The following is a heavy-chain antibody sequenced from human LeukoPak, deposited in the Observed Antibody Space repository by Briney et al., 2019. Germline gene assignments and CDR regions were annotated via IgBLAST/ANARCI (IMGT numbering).Heavy chain of an antibody. CDR3: ASSSSGPSPFDP. CDR1: GYTFTSYY. Sequence: ASVRVSCKASGYTFTSYYMHWVRQAPGQGLEWMGIINPSGGSTSYAQKFQGRVTMTRDTSTSTVYMELSSLRSEDTAVYYCASSSSGPSPFDPWGQGTLVTVSS. CDR2: INPSGGST. J-gene: IGHJ5*02. V-gene: IGHV1-46*01. D-gene: IGHD3-22*01.